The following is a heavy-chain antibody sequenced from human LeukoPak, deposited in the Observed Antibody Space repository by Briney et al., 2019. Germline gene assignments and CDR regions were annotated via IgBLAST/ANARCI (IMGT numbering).Heavy chain of an antibody. CDR2: IKQDGSEK. CDR3: ARVGIAVAARGAFDI. CDR1: GFTFSSYW. J-gene: IGHJ3*02. D-gene: IGHD6-19*01. Sequence: GGSLRLSCAASGFTFSSYWMSWVRQAPGKGLEWVANIKQDGSEKYYVDSVKGRFTISRDNAKNSLYLQMNSLRAEDTAVYYCARVGIAVAARGAFDIWGQGTMVTVSS. V-gene: IGHV3-7*01.